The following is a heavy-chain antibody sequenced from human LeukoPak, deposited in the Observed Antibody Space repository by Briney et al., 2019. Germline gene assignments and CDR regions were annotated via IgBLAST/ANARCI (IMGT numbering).Heavy chain of an antibody. D-gene: IGHD4-23*01. J-gene: IGHJ3*02. CDR1: GFTFSSYA. Sequence: PGRSLRLSCAASGFTFSSYAMHWVRQAPGKGLEWVAVISYDGSNKYYADSVKGRFTISRDNSKNTLYLQMNSLRAEDTAVYYCARDGVGDYGGNSGAFDIWGQGTMVTVSS. CDR3: ARDGVGDYGGNSGAFDI. V-gene: IGHV3-30-3*01. CDR2: ISYDGSNK.